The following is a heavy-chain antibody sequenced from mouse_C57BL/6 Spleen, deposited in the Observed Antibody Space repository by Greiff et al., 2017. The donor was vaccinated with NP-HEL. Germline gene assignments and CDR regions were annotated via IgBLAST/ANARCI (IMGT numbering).Heavy chain of an antibody. CDR3: ARARQLRFAY. CDR2: INPNNGGT. Sequence: VQLQQSGPELVKPGASVKISCKASGYTFTDYYMNWVKQSHGKSLEWIGDINPNNGGTSYNQKFKGKATLTVDKSSSTAYMELRSLTSEDSAVYYCARARQLRFAYWGQGTLVTVSA. J-gene: IGHJ3*01. D-gene: IGHD3-2*02. CDR1: GYTFTDYY. V-gene: IGHV1-26*01.